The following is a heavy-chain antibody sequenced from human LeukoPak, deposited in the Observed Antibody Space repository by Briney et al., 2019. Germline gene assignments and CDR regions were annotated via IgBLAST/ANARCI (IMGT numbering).Heavy chain of an antibody. CDR3: ARVLVATIRGAFDI. D-gene: IGHD5-12*01. J-gene: IGHJ3*02. Sequence: GGSLRLSCAASGFTFSSYSMNWVRQAPGKGLEWVSSISSSSSYIYYADSVKGRFTISRDNAKNSLYLQMNSLRAEDTAVYYCARVLVATIRGAFDIWGQGTMVTVSS. CDR2: ISSSSSYI. CDR1: GFTFSSYS. V-gene: IGHV3-21*01.